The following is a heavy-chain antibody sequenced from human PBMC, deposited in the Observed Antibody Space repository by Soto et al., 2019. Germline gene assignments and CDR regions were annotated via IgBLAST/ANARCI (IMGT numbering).Heavy chain of an antibody. Sequence: PXXSLKISCKGSEYMFSDYWISWVLQMPEKGLEWLGIIYPADSDTRYNPSFQGQVTISADKSISTAYLQWSTLTASDSAIYYCARRKSGPTFSYYGLDVWGQGTTVTVSS. CDR3: ARRKSGPTFSYYGLDV. CDR1: EYMFSDYW. CDR2: IYPADSDT. J-gene: IGHJ6*02. V-gene: IGHV5-51*01.